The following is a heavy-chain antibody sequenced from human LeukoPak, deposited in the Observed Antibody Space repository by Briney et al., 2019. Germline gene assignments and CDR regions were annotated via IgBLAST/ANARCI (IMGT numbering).Heavy chain of an antibody. V-gene: IGHV4-30-4*08. CDR1: GGSNSSGDYY. Sequence: SETLSLTCTVSGGSNSSGDYYWSWIRQPPGKGLEWIGYIYYSGSTYYNPSLKSRVTISVDTSKNQFSLKLSSVTAADTAVYYCARVYRSPYYFDYWGQGTLVTVSS. D-gene: IGHD3-16*02. CDR2: IYYSGST. CDR3: ARVYRSPYYFDY. J-gene: IGHJ4*02.